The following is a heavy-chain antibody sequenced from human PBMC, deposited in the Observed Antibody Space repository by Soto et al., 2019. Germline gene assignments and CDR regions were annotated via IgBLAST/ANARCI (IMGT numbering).Heavy chain of an antibody. Sequence: EVQLLESGGSLVQPGGSLRLSCAASGFTFSSYAMSWVRQAPGKGLEWVSAISGSGGSTYYADSAKGRFTISRDNSKNTLYLQMNSLRAEDTAVYYCAKDGGYAYYDSSGYYFGYWGQGTLVTVSS. J-gene: IGHJ4*02. D-gene: IGHD3-22*01. CDR2: ISGSGGST. CDR1: GFTFSSYA. V-gene: IGHV3-23*01. CDR3: AKDGGYAYYDSSGYYFGY.